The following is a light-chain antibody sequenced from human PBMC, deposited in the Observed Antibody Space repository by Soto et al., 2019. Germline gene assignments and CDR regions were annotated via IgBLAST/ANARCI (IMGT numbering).Light chain of an antibody. CDR2: QDN. CDR1: KLGNKY. Sequence: SYELTQPPSVSVSPGQTANITCSGDKLGNKYTCWYQQKPGQSPVLVIYQDNKRPSGIPERFSGSNSGNTATLTISGTQAMDEADYYCQAWDSRSYVVFGGGTKLTVL. CDR3: QAWDSRSYVV. V-gene: IGLV3-1*01. J-gene: IGLJ3*02.